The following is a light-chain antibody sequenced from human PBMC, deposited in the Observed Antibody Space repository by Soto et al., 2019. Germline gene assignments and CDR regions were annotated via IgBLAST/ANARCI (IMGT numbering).Light chain of an antibody. J-gene: IGKJ1*01. Sequence: VLTQSPATLSLSPGERATLSCRASENVRTFVDWYQQKPGQAPRLLIYGASNRATDIPARFSGSGSGTDFTLTISNLEPEDFATYYCLQDYNYPWTFGQGTKVDIK. CDR3: LQDYNYPWT. CDR2: GAS. CDR1: ENVRTF. V-gene: IGKV3-11*01.